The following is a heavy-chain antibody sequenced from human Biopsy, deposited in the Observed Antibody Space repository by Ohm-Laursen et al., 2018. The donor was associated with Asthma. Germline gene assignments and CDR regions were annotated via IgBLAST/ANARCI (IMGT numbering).Heavy chain of an antibody. J-gene: IGHJ4*02. V-gene: IGHV3-53*01. Sequence: SLRLSCSASGFTVSTNGMSWVRQPPGKGLEWVSVIYSGGGTYYADSVQGRVTISRDNSKNTLSLQMNGLRAEDTAVYYCAKDWKSLYVQYFFEYWGQGTLVTVSS. CDR3: AKDWKSLYVQYFFEY. CDR2: IYSGGGT. D-gene: IGHD5/OR15-5a*01. CDR1: GFTVSTNG.